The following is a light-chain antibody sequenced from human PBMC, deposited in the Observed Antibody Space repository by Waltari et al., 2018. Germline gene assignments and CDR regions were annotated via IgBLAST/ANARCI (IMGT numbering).Light chain of an antibody. CDR3: QQYVRLPVT. Sequence: EIVLTQSPGTLSLSPGERVTLSCRASQSVGRSLAWYQQKPGQAPWLLIYGASSRATGIPDRLGGSGSGTDFSLTISRLAPDDLSVYYCQQYVRLPVTFGQGTKVEI. J-gene: IGKJ1*01. CDR1: QSVGRS. V-gene: IGKV3-20*01. CDR2: GAS.